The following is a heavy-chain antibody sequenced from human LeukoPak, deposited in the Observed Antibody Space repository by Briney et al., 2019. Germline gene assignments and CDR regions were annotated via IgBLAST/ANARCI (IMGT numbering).Heavy chain of an antibody. V-gene: IGHV3-73*01. Sequence: GGSLRLSCAASGFTFSDSAIHWVRQASGKGLEWVGRIRGKGFSDPPAYAASVKDRFTISRDDSESTAYLQMNSLSVEDTAIYYCAKGVAMSDVARHWGQGTLVTVSS. D-gene: IGHD6-19*01. CDR3: AKGVAMSDVARH. CDR1: GFTFSDSA. J-gene: IGHJ4*02. CDR2: IRGKGFSDPP.